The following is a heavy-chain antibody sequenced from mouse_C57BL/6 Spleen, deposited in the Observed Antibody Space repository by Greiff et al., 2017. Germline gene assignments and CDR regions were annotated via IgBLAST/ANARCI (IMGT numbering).Heavy chain of an antibody. J-gene: IGHJ3*01. D-gene: IGHD2-3*01. Sequence: QVQLQQPGAELVKPGASVKLSCKASGYTFTSYWMHWVQQRPGQGLEWIGMIHPNSGSTNYNEKFKSKATLTVDKSSSTAYMQLSSLTSEDAAVYYCARDDGYYDWFAYWGQGTLVTVSA. CDR3: ARDDGYYDWFAY. V-gene: IGHV1-64*01. CDR1: GYTFTSYW. CDR2: IHPNSGST.